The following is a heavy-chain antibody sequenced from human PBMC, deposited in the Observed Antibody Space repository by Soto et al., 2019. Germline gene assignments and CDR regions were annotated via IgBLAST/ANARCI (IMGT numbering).Heavy chain of an antibody. CDR2: INHSGST. CDR3: ASGYCSGGSCYSYMDV. J-gene: IGHJ6*03. V-gene: IGHV4-34*01. D-gene: IGHD2-15*01. CDR1: GGSFSGYY. Sequence: QVQLQQWGAGLLKPSETLSLTCAVYGGSFSGYYWSWIRQPPGKGREWIGEINHSGSTNYNPSLKSRVTISVDPSQNQFCLKLSSVTAAETAVYYCASGYCSGGSCYSYMDVWGKGTTVTVSS.